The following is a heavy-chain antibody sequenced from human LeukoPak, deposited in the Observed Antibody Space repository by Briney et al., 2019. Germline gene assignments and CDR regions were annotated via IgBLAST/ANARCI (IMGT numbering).Heavy chain of an antibody. CDR1: GGSIGSGAYY. V-gene: IGHV4-30-2*01. CDR2: IYHSGST. CDR3: TTDYGDYGGEFDP. D-gene: IGHD4-17*01. Sequence: SETLSLTCTVSGGSIGSGAYYWSWIRQPPGKGLEWIGYIYHSGSTYYNPSLKSRVTISVDRSKNQFSLKLSSVTAADTAVYYCTTDYGDYGGEFDPWGQGTLVTVSS. J-gene: IGHJ5*02.